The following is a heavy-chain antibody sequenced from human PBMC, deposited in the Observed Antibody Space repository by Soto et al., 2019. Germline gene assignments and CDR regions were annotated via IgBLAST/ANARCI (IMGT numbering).Heavy chain of an antibody. CDR2: ISGSGGST. V-gene: IGHV3-23*01. J-gene: IGHJ4*02. CDR3: AKDQSVSDFWSGYYNLFGDYFDY. CDR1: GFTFSSYA. Sequence: GSLRLSCAASGFTFSSYAMSWVRQAPGKGLEWVSAISGSGGSTYYADSVKGRFTISRDNSKNTLYLQMNSLRAEDTAVYYCAKDQSVSDFWSGYYNLFGDYFDYWGQGTLVTVSS. D-gene: IGHD3-3*01.